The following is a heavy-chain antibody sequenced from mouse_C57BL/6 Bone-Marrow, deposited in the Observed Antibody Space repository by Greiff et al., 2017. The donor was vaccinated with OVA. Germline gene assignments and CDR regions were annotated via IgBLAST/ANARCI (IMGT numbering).Heavy chain of an antibody. CDR1: GYAFSSSW. V-gene: IGHV1-82*01. J-gene: IGHJ2*01. D-gene: IGHD2-4*01. Sequence: QVQLQQSGPELVKPGASVKISCKASGYAFSSSWMNWVKQRPGQGLEWIGRIYPGDGDTNYNGKFKGKATLTADKSSSTAYMQLSSLTSEDSAVYFCARSGDYDVDYWGQGTTLTVSS. CDR3: ARSGDYDVDY. CDR2: IYPGDGDT.